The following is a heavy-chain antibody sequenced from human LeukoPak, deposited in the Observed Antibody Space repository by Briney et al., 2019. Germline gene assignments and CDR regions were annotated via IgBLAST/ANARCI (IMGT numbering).Heavy chain of an antibody. Sequence: PSETLSLTCTVSGGSISSSSYYWGWIRQPPGKGLEWIGSIYYSGSTYYNPSLNSRFTISVDTSKNQFSLKLSSVPAADTAVYYCARQSFYYYDSSGKEDDYWGQGTLVTVSS. CDR2: IYYSGST. CDR1: GGSISSSSYY. V-gene: IGHV4-39*01. J-gene: IGHJ4*02. D-gene: IGHD3-22*01. CDR3: ARQSFYYYDSSGKEDDY.